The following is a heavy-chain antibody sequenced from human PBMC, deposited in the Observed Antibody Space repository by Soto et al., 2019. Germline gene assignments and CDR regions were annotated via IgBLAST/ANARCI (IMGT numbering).Heavy chain of an antibody. Sequence: QVQLQESGPGLVKPSQTLSLSCTVSGGSISSAAYYWSWIRQHPGKGLEWIGYISHSGSTYYTPSLKSRVIISVDTSKNQFSLNLTSVTAADTAVYYCAREYTYGSTFFDCWGQGALVTVSS. J-gene: IGHJ4*02. CDR2: ISHSGST. CDR3: AREYTYGSTFFDC. CDR1: GGSISSAAYY. V-gene: IGHV4-31*03. D-gene: IGHD5-18*01.